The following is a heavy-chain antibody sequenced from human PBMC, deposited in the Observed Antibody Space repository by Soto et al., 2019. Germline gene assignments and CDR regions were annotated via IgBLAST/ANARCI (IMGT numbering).Heavy chain of an antibody. Sequence: QVQLVQSGAEVKKPGASVKVSWKASGYTFTSYDINWVRQATGQGLEWMGWMNPNSGNTGYAQKFQGRVTMTRNTSISTAYMELSSLRSEDTAVYYCARGQRGGYYYYYYYMDVWGKGTTVTVSS. CDR3: ARGQRGGYYYYYYYMDV. CDR1: GYTFTSYD. J-gene: IGHJ6*03. D-gene: IGHD5-12*01. V-gene: IGHV1-8*01. CDR2: MNPNSGNT.